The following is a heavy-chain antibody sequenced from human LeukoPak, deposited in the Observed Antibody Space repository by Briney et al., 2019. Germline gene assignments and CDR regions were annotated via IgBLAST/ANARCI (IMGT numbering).Heavy chain of an antibody. V-gene: IGHV1-2*02. Sequence: ASVKVSCKASGYTFTGYYMHWVRQAPGQGLEWMGWINPNSGGTNYAQKFQGRVTMTRDTSISTAYMELSRLRSDDTAVYYCARQDITIFGVVQVDWFDPWGQETLVTVSS. CDR1: GYTFTGYY. J-gene: IGHJ5*02. CDR3: ARQDITIFGVVQVDWFDP. CDR2: INPNSGGT. D-gene: IGHD3-3*01.